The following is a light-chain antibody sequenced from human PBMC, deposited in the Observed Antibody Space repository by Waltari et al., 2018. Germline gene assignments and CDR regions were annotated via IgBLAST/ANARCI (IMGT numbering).Light chain of an antibody. CDR1: QGIKND. CDR2: AAS. J-gene: IGKJ1*01. Sequence: EIQMTQSPSSLSASVGDRVTITCRASQGIKNDVGWYQQKPGKAPKRLIYAASSLQSGVPARFSGSGSGTEFTLTIGSLQPEDFASYYCLQYNSYPWTFGQGTKVEIK. CDR3: LQYNSYPWT. V-gene: IGKV1-17*01.